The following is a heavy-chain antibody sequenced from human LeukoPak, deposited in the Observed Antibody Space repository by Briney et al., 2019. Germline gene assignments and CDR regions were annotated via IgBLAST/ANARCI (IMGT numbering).Heavy chain of an antibody. Sequence: GASVKVSCKASGYTFTSYYMHWVRQAPGQGLEWMGIINPSGGSTSYAQKFQGRVTMTRDMSTSTVYMELSSLRSEDTAVYYCARDSSSSEVFFYYYYYMDVWGKGTTVTVSS. V-gene: IGHV1-46*01. D-gene: IGHD6-6*01. CDR2: INPSGGST. CDR1: GYTFTSYY. CDR3: ARDSSSSEVFFYYYYYMDV. J-gene: IGHJ6*03.